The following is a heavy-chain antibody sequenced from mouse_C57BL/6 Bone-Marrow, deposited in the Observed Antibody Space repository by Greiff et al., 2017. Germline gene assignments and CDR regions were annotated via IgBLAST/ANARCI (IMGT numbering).Heavy chain of an antibody. J-gene: IGHJ1*03. D-gene: IGHD1-1*01. CDR2: IDPETGGT. Sequence: VQLVESGAELVRPGASVTLSCKASGYTFTDYDMHWVKQTPVHGLEWIGAIDPETGGTAYNQKFKGKAILTADKSSSTAYMELRSLTSEDSAVYYCTRGNYDSSSDWYFDVWGTGTTVTVSS. V-gene: IGHV1-15*01. CDR1: GYTFTDYD. CDR3: TRGNYDSSSDWYFDV.